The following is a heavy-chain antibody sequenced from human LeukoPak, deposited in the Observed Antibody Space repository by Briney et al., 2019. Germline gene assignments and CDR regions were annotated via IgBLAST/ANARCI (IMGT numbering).Heavy chain of an antibody. D-gene: IGHD6-13*01. CDR3: ARIREQQYFDY. J-gene: IGHJ4*02. CDR2: IYSGGSR. CDR1: GFTVRSNY. V-gene: IGHV3-53*01. Sequence: GGSLRLSCAASGFTVRSNYMSWVRQAPGKGLEWVSVIYSGGSRYYADSVKGRFTISRDNSKNTLYLQMNSLRAEDTAVYYCARIREQQYFDYWGQGTLVTVSS.